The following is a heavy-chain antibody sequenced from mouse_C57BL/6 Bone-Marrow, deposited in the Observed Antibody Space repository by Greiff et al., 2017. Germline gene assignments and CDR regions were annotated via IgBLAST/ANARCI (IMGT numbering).Heavy chain of an antibody. CDR1: GYTFTSYW. CDR3: TIREIGYYGYFDV. J-gene: IGHJ1*03. Sequence: QVQLQQSGAELVKPGASVKLSCKASGYTFTSYWMQWVKQRPGQGLEWIGEIYPSDSYTNSNQKFKGTATLAVYTSTSTAYMQLSILTSEDSAVYNCTIREIGYYGYFDVWGTGTTVTVSS. D-gene: IGHD2-2*01. V-gene: IGHV1-50*01. CDR2: IYPSDSYT.